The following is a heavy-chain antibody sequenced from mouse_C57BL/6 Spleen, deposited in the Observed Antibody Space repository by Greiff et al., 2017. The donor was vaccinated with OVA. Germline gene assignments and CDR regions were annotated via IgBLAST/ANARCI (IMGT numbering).Heavy chain of an antibody. Sequence: EVQLQQSGPELVKPGASVKISCKASGYTFTDYYMNWVKQSHGKSLEWIGDINPNNGGTSYNQKFKGKATLTVDKSSSTAYMELRSLTSEDSAVYYCARFTESSWFAYWGQGTLVTVSA. CDR3: ARFTESSWFAY. CDR2: INPNNGGT. CDR1: GYTFTDYY. J-gene: IGHJ3*01. V-gene: IGHV1-26*01.